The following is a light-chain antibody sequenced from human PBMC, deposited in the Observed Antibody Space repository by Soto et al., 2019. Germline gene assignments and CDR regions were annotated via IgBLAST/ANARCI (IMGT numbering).Light chain of an antibody. CDR1: SSDAGSGNL. J-gene: IGLJ2*01. V-gene: IGLV2-23*01. CDR3: CSYAGSSTAI. CDR2: EGS. Sequence: QSALTQPASVSGSPGQSITISCTGTSSDAGSGNLVSWYQQHPGKAPKLMIYEGSKRPSGVSNRFSGSKSGNTASLTISGLQAEDEADYYCCSYAGSSTAIFGGGTQLTVL.